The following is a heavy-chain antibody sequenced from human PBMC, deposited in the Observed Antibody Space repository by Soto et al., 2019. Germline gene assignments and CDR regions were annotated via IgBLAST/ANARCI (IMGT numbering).Heavy chain of an antibody. CDR1: GGSISSYY. CDR3: ARLSSIAAPGGDWFDP. CDR2: IYYSGST. J-gene: IGHJ5*02. V-gene: IGHV4-59*08. Sequence: SETLSLTCTVSGGSISSYYWSWIRQPPGKRLEYIGYIYYSGSTNYNPSLKSRVTISVDTSKNQFSLNLSSVTAADTAVYYCARLSSIAAPGGDWFDPWGQGTLVTVSS. D-gene: IGHD6-25*01.